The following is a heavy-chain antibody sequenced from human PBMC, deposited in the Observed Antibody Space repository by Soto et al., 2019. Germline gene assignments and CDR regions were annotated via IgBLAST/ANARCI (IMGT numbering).Heavy chain of an antibody. Sequence: QVQLQESGPGLVKPSETLSLTCTVSGGSISSYYWSWIRQPPGKGLQWIGFIFYSGSTSYNPSLNSRLTLSIDTSEYQFSLKLNSVTAADTAVYYCASMIGDPVLSFDSWGQGTLVAVSS. J-gene: IGHJ5*01. V-gene: IGHV4-59*01. CDR1: GGSISSYY. CDR2: IFYSGST. CDR3: ASMIGDPVLSFDS. D-gene: IGHD3-10*02.